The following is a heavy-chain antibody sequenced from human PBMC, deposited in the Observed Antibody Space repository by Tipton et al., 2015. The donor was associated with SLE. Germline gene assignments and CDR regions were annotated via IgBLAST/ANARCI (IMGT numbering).Heavy chain of an antibody. D-gene: IGHD3/OR15-3a*01. CDR1: GGSIHSSSYY. V-gene: IGHV4-39*07. CDR2: IYYSGST. Sequence: TLSLTCTVSGGSIHSSSYYWGWFRQPPGKGLEWIGNIYYSGSTYYNPSLKSRVTISIDTSKNQFSLKLSSVTAADTAVYYCASWTASGLTTYFDYWGQGKLVTVPS. J-gene: IGHJ4*02. CDR3: ASWTASGLTTYFDY.